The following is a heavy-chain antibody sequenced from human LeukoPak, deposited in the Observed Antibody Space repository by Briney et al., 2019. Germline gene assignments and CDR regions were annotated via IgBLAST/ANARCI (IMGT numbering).Heavy chain of an antibody. V-gene: IGHV3-30-3*01. Sequence: PGGSLRLSCAASGFTFSIYAMHWVRQAPGKGLEWVAVISYDGSNKYYADSVKGRFTVSRDNSKNTLYLQMNSLRAEDTAVYYCGSIIEGESSSSFDYWGQGTLVTVSS. J-gene: IGHJ4*02. CDR2: ISYDGSNK. CDR3: GSIIEGESSSSFDY. D-gene: IGHD6-6*01. CDR1: GFTFSIYA.